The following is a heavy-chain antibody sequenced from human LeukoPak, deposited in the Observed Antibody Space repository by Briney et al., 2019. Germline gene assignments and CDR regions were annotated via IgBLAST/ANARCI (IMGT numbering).Heavy chain of an antibody. CDR2: ISAYNGNT. D-gene: IGHD2/OR15-2a*01. CDR3: ASVTGELEYFQH. V-gene: IGHV1-18*01. CDR1: GYTFTNYG. Sequence: ASVKVSCKASGYTFTNYGISWVRQAPGQGLEWMGWISAYNGNTNYAQKLQGRVTMTTDTSTSTAYMELRSLRSDDTAVYYCASVTGELEYFQHWGQGTLVTVSS. J-gene: IGHJ1*01.